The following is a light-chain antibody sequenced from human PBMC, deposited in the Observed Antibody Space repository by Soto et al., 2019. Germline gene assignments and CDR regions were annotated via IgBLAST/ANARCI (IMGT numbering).Light chain of an antibody. CDR1: QGISSY. V-gene: IGKV1-9*01. J-gene: IGKJ3*01. CDR2: AAS. CDR3: QQLNSYPGFT. Sequence: DIQLTQSPSFLSASVGDRVTITCRASQGISSYLAWYQQKPGKAPKLLIYAASTLQSGVPSRFSGRGSGTEFTLTISSLQPEDFATYYCQQLNSYPGFTFGPGTKVDIK.